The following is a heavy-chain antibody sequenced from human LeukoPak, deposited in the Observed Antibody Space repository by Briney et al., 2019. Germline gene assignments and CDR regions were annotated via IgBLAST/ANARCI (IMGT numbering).Heavy chain of an antibody. CDR2: IYNSGSI. D-gene: IGHD5-18*01. J-gene: IGHJ4*02. CDR1: GGSITSGNYY. CDR3: ASGYSYGSYDY. Sequence: PSETLSLTCTVSGGSITSGNYYWVWIRQPPRKGLEWIGTIYNSGSIYYKSSLKSRFTISVDTSKKQFSLKLSSVTAADTAVYYCASGYSYGSYDYWGQGTLVTVSS. V-gene: IGHV4-39*01.